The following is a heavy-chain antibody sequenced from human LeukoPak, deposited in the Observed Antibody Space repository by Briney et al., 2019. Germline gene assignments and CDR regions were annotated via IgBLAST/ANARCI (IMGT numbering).Heavy chain of an antibody. CDR2: IYSGGST. Sequence: GGSLRLSCAASGFIVSSYYMSWVRQAPGKGLEWVSVIYSGGSTYYADSVKGRFTISRDNSKNTLYLQMNSLRAEDTAMYYCARDLASSGGYWGQGTLVTVSS. CDR3: ARDLASSGGY. J-gene: IGHJ4*02. CDR1: GFIVSSYY. D-gene: IGHD3-10*01. V-gene: IGHV3-53*01.